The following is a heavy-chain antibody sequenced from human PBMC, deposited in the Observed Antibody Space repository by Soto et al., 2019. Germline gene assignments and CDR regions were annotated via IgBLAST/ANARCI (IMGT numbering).Heavy chain of an antibody. CDR3: GRARFRSGYN. D-gene: IGHD3-3*01. CDR2: IYYSGST. Sequence: PSETLSLTCTVSGGSISSYYWSWIRQPPGKGLEWIGYIYYSGSTNYNPSLKSRVTISVDTSKNQFSLKLSSVTAADTTVYYCGRARFRSGYNWGQRTLVTVYS. V-gene: IGHV4-59*01. CDR1: GGSISSYY. J-gene: IGHJ4*02.